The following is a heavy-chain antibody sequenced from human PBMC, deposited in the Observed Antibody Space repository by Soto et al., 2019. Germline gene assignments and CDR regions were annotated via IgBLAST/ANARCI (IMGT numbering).Heavy chain of an antibody. J-gene: IGHJ4*01. CDR1: GYTFTSYV. D-gene: IGHD3-22*01. Sequence: ASVMFSLKDSGYTFTSYVISWVRQAPGQGLDWMGWISAYNGNTNYAQKLQGRVTMTTDTSTSTADMELRSLRSDDTAVYYCARGGTAMVKNSNYYDSSGADIDYWGQ. V-gene: IGHV1-18*01. CDR2: ISAYNGNT. CDR3: ARGGTAMVKNSNYYDSSGADIDY.